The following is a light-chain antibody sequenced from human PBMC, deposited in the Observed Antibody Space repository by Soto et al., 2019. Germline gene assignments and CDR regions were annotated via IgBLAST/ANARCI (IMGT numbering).Light chain of an antibody. CDR1: SSDVGAYNY. CDR3: SSYTTGTTLLL. J-gene: IGLJ2*01. V-gene: IGLV2-14*01. CDR2: EVN. Sequence: QSALTQPASVSGSPGQSITISCTGTSSDVGAYNYVSWYQQHPGKAPRLMIYEVNNRPSGVSNRFSGSKSGNTASLTISGLQAEDEAAYYCSSYTTGTTLLLFGGGTKLTVL.